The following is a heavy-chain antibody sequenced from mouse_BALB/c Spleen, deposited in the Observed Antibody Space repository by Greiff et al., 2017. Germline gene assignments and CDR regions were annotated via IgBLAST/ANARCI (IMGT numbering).Heavy chain of an antibody. Sequence: EVQLQESGPGLVKPSQSLSLTCTVTGYSITSDYAWNWIRQFPGNKLEWMGYISYSGSTSYNPSLKSRISITRDTSKNQFFLQLNSVTTEDTATYYCARGGLREGYYFDYWGQGTTLTVSS. CDR2: ISYSGST. V-gene: IGHV3-2*02. CDR1: GYSITSDYA. J-gene: IGHJ2*01. D-gene: IGHD2-4*01. CDR3: ARGGLREGYYFDY.